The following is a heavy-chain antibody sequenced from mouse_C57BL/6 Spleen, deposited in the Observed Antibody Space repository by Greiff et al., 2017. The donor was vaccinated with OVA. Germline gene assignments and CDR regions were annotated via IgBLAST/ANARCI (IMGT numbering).Heavy chain of an antibody. D-gene: IGHD1-1*01. CDR1: GFTFSSYT. Sequence: EVQGVESGGGLVKPGGSLKLSCAASGFTFSSYTMSWVRQTPEKRLEWVATISGGGGNTYYPDSVKGRFTISRDNAKNTLYLQMSSLRSEDTALYYCARQDYYGSSPLWYFDVWGTGTTVTVSS. CDR3: ARQDYYGSSPLWYFDV. V-gene: IGHV5-9*01. CDR2: ISGGGGNT. J-gene: IGHJ1*03.